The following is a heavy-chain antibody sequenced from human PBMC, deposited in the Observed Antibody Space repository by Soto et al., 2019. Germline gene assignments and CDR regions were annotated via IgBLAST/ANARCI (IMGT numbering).Heavy chain of an antibody. J-gene: IGHJ5*02. CDR1: GGSVRSTDYY. Sequence: PSETLSLTCTVSGGSVRSTDYYWSWIRQPPGKGLEWIGYISYRGTTNYNPTLKSRVTISIDTSKNQFSLKLSSVTAADTAVYYCASTSDYYDSSGYSWFDPWGQGTLVTVSS. D-gene: IGHD3-22*01. V-gene: IGHV4-61*08. CDR3: ASTSDYYDSSGYSWFDP. CDR2: ISYRGTT.